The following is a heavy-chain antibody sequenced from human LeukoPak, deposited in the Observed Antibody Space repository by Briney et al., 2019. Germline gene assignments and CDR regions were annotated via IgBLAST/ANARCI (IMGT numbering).Heavy chain of an antibody. CDR1: GGSFSGYY. J-gene: IGHJ4*02. D-gene: IGHD3-10*01. CDR2: INHSGST. CDR3: ARGRYYGSGSYPVDY. Sequence: SETLSLTCAVYGGSFSGYYWSWIRQPPGKGLEWIGEINHSGSTNYNPSPKSRVTISVDTSKNQFSLKLSSVTAADTAVYYCARGRYYGSGSYPVDYWGQGTLVTVSS. V-gene: IGHV4-34*01.